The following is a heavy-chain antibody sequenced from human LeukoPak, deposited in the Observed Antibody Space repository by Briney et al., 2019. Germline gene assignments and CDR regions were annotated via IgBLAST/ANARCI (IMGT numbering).Heavy chain of an antibody. CDR3: AKDQGHSSGWRSPFDY. Sequence: GGSLRLSCAASGFTFSSYGMHWVRQAPGKGLEWVAFIRYDGSNKYYADSVKGRFTISRDNSKNTLYLQMNSLRAEDTAVYYCAKDQGHSSGWRSPFDYWGQGTLVTVSS. CDR1: GFTFSSYG. V-gene: IGHV3-30*02. J-gene: IGHJ4*02. D-gene: IGHD6-19*01. CDR2: IRYDGSNK.